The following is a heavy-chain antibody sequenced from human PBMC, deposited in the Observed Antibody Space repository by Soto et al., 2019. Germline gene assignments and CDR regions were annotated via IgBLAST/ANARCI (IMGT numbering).Heavy chain of an antibody. V-gene: IGHV3-74*01. Sequence: PGGSLRLSCAASGFTFSSYWMHWVRQAPGKGLVWVSRINSDGSSTSYADSVKGRFTISRDNAKNMLDLQMNSLRAEDTAVYYCAGVASSGYYDSSGYYPFDYWGQGTLVTVSS. CDR3: AGVASSGYYDSSGYYPFDY. J-gene: IGHJ4*02. D-gene: IGHD3-22*01. CDR1: GFTFSSYW. CDR2: INSDGSST.